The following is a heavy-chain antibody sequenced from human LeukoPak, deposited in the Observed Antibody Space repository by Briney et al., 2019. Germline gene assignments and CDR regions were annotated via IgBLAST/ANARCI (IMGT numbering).Heavy chain of an antibody. J-gene: IGHJ4*02. Sequence: ASVKVSCKASGYTFTSYGISWVRQAPGQGLEWMGWISAYNGNTNYAQKLQGRVIMTTDTSTSTAYMELRSLRSDDTAVYYCARGGRDYDFWSGYYSPPYYFDYWGQGTLVTVSS. CDR2: ISAYNGNT. D-gene: IGHD3-3*01. V-gene: IGHV1-18*01. CDR1: GYTFTSYG. CDR3: ARGGRDYDFWSGYYSPPYYFDY.